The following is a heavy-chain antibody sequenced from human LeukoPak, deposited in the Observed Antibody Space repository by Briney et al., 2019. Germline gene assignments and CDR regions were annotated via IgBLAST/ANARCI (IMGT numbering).Heavy chain of an antibody. V-gene: IGHV1-46*01. CDR1: GYSFTGHY. Sequence: ASVKVSCKASGYSFTGHYMHWVRQAPGQGLEWMGIINPSGGSTSYAQKFQGRVTMARDTSTSTVYMELSSLRSEDTAVYYCAREYCSSTSCYNDAFDIWGQGTMVTVSS. CDR3: AREYCSSTSCYNDAFDI. CDR2: INPSGGST. J-gene: IGHJ3*02. D-gene: IGHD2-2*02.